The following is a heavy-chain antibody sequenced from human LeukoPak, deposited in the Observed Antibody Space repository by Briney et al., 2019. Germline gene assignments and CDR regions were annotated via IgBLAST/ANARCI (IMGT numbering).Heavy chain of an antibody. D-gene: IGHD3-10*01. Sequence: SQTLSLTCAISGDSVSSNSAAWNWIRQSPSRGLEWPGRTYYRSKWYNDYAVSVKSRITINPDTSKNQFSLQLNSVTPKDTAVYYCARDRYYYGSGSSYYFDYWGQGTLVTVSS. V-gene: IGHV6-1*01. J-gene: IGHJ4*02. CDR3: ARDRYYYGSGSSYYFDY. CDR1: GDSVSSNSAA. CDR2: TYYRSKWYN.